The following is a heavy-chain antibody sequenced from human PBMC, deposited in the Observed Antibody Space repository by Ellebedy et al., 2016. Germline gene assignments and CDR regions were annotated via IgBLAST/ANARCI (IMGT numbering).Heavy chain of an antibody. J-gene: IGHJ3*02. CDR2: TYYRSKWYN. CDR3: ARVTGRTSHDAFDI. D-gene: IGHD1-14*01. V-gene: IGHV6-1*01. Sequence: SETLSLTCAISGDSVSSNSAAWNWIRQSPSRGLEWLGRTYYRSKWYNDYAVSVKSRITINPDTSKNQFSLRLNSVTPEDTAVYYCARVTGRTSHDAFDIWGQGTMVTVSS. CDR1: GDSVSSNSAA.